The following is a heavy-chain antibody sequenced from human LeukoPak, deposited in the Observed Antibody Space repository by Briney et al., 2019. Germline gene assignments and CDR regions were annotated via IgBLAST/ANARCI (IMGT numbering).Heavy chain of an antibody. CDR2: IYYSGST. V-gene: IGHV4-59*01. CDR1: GGSISSYY. J-gene: IGHJ6*03. CDR3: ARGDYGDYYYYYMDV. D-gene: IGHD4-17*01. Sequence: SETLSLTCTVSGGSISSYYWSWIRQPPGKGLEWIGYIYYSGSTNYNPSLKSRVTISVDTSKNQFSLKLSSVTAADTAGYYCARGDYGDYYYYYMDVWGKGTTVTVSS.